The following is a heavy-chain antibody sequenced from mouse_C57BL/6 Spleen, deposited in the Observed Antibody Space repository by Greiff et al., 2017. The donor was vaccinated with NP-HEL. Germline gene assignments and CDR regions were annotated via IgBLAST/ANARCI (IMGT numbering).Heavy chain of an antibody. CDR1: GYTFTSYW. D-gene: IGHD2-5*01. Sequence: QVQLQQPGAELVMPGASVKLSCKASGYTFTSYWMHWVKQRPGQGLEWIGEIDPSDSYTNYNQKFKGKSTLTVDKSSSTAYMQLGSLTSEDSAVYYCARKGSNYESYFDYWGQGTTLTVSS. V-gene: IGHV1-69*01. CDR3: ARKGSNYESYFDY. CDR2: IDPSDSYT. J-gene: IGHJ2*01.